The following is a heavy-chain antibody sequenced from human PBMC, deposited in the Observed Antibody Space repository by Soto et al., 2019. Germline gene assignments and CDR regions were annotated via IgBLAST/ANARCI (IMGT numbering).Heavy chain of an antibody. CDR2: IVPIFGTA. Sequence: QVQLVQSGAEVKKPGSSVKVSCKVSGGTFNSYAISWVRQAPGQGLEWMGGIVPIFGTANYAQKFQGRVTITADRSTSTAYMELTRLTSEDTAVYYCVRDSRPAVAPSTTAEFDYWGQGTLVTVSS. CDR3: VRDSRPAVAPSTTAEFDY. CDR1: GGTFNSYA. J-gene: IGHJ4*02. D-gene: IGHD2-15*01. V-gene: IGHV1-69*06.